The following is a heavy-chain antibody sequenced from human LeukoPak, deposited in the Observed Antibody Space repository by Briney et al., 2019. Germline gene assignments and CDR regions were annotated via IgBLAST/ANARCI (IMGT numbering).Heavy chain of an antibody. J-gene: IGHJ4*02. CDR3: AGQKIYGDLAYFDY. V-gene: IGHV3-21*01. CDR1: GFTFSSYS. D-gene: IGHD4-17*01. CDR2: ISSSSSYI. Sequence: GGSLRLSCAASGFTFSSYSMNWVRQAPRKGLEWVSSISSSSSYIYYADSVKGQFTISRDNAKNSLYLQMNSLRAEDTAVYYCAGQKIYGDLAYFDYWGQGTLVTVSS.